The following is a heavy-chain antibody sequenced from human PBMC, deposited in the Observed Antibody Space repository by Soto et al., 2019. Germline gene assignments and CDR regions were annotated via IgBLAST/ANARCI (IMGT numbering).Heavy chain of an antibody. CDR3: ARGVRYGSGSSSV. CDR1: GGSFSGYY. Sequence: KPSETLSLTCAVYGGSFSGYYWSWIRQPPGKGLGWIGEINHSGSTNYNPSLKSRVTISVDTSKNQFSLKLSSVTATDTAVYYCARGVRYGSGSSSVWGKGTTVTVS. D-gene: IGHD3-10*01. V-gene: IGHV4-34*01. CDR2: INHSGST. J-gene: IGHJ6*03.